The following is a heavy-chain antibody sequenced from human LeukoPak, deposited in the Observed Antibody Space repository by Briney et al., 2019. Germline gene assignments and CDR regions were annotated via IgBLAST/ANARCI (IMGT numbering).Heavy chain of an antibody. D-gene: IGHD6-13*01. CDR3: AXGAAAAGTMDY. CDR1: GFTFSSYD. CDR2: IGTAGDT. V-gene: IGHV3-13*01. J-gene: IGHJ4*02. Sequence: GGSLRLSCAASGFTFSSYDMHWVRQATGKGLEWVSAIGTAGDTYYPGSVKGRFTISRENAKNSLYLQMNSLRAGDTAVYYCAXGAAAAGTMDYWGQGTLVTVSS.